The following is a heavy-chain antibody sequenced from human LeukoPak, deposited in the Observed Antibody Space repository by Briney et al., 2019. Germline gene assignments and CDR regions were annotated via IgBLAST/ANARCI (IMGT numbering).Heavy chain of an antibody. CDR2: NSGSGDST. Sequence: PGGSLRLSCAASGFTFSSYAMSWVRQAPGKGLEWVSANSGSGDSTYYADSVKGRFTISRDNSKNTLYLQLNSLRAEDTALYYCAKDLLMGTTYAFDIWGQGTMVTVSS. CDR3: AKDLLMGTTYAFDI. V-gene: IGHV3-23*01. D-gene: IGHD1-26*01. J-gene: IGHJ3*02. CDR1: GFTFSSYA.